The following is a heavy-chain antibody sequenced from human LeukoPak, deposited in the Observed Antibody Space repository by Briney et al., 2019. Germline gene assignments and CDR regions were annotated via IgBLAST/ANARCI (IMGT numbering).Heavy chain of an antibody. CDR2: IHDSGTT. Sequence: AETLSLTCTVSGGPISTYYWSWIRQPPGRGLEWIGYIHDSGTTSYNSSLKSRVTISVDTSKNKLSLKLNSVTAADTAVYHCARGVSGYERALAYDIWGQGTMVSVSS. D-gene: IGHD5-12*01. CDR1: GGPISTYY. CDR3: ARGVSGYERALAYDI. V-gene: IGHV4-59*01. J-gene: IGHJ3*02.